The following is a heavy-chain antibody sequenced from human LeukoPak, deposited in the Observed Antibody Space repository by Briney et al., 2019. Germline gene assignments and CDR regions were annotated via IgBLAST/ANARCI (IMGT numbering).Heavy chain of an antibody. V-gene: IGHV3-33*08. D-gene: IGHD5-18*01. Sequence: GSLRLSCAVSGFTFSSYSMNWVRQAPGKGLEWVAVIWYDGSNKYYADSVKGRFTISRDNSKNTLYLQMNSLRAEDTAVYYCARGLNRDTAMADFGYWGQGTLVTVSS. J-gene: IGHJ4*02. CDR3: ARGLNRDTAMADFGY. CDR1: GFTFSSYS. CDR2: IWYDGSNK.